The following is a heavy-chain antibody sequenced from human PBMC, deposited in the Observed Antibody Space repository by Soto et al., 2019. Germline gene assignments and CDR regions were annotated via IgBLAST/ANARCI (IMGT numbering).Heavy chain of an antibody. CDR2: TSGGGGST. CDR3: AKDTAIAVADLRLGAFDI. D-gene: IGHD6-19*01. V-gene: IGHV3-23*01. J-gene: IGHJ3*02. Sequence: GGSLRLSCAASGFTFSSYAMSWVRQAPGKGLEWVSATSGGGGSTYYADSVKGRFTISRDNSKNTLYLRMNSLRAEDTAVYYCAKDTAIAVADLRLGAFDIWGQGTMVTVSS. CDR1: GFTFSSYA.